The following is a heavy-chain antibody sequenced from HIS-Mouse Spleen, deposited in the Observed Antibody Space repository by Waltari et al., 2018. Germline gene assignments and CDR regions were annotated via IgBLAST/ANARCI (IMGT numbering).Heavy chain of an antibody. Sequence: VQLVESGGGLVKPGGSLRLSCAASGFTFSSYSMNWVGQAPGKGWEWVAFISYDGSNKYYADSVKGRFTISRDNSKNTLYLQMNSLRAEDTAVYYCAKDKHHAFDYWGQGTLVTVSS. CDR3: AKDKHHAFDY. CDR2: ISYDGSNK. CDR1: GFTFSSYS. V-gene: IGHV3-30*18. J-gene: IGHJ4*02.